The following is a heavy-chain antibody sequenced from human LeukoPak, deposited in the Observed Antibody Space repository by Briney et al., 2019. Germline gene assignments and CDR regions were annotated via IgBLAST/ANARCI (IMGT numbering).Heavy chain of an antibody. Sequence: SVTVSCKASGGTFSSYAISWVRQAPGQGLEWMGGIIPIFGTANYAQKFQGRVTITADKSTSTVYMELSSLRSEDTAVYYCAREGNGDYAGEAYYFDYWGQGTLVTVSS. CDR2: IIPIFGTA. D-gene: IGHD4-17*01. CDR3: AREGNGDYAGEAYYFDY. J-gene: IGHJ4*02. CDR1: GGTFSSYA. V-gene: IGHV1-69*06.